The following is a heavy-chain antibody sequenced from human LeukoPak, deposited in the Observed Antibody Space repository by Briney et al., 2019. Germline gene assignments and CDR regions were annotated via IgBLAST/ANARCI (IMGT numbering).Heavy chain of an antibody. CDR2: IYTRGST. J-gene: IGHJ5*02. Sequence: PSESLSLTCTVSVGSISSGSYYWSWIRLPAGKGLEWLRRIYTRGSTTSNTSLKSRVTISVDTSKNQFSMKLSSVTAADTAVYYCAREYCSGGSCYGPPRFNWFDPWGQGTLVTVSS. CDR1: VGSISSGSYY. D-gene: IGHD2-15*01. V-gene: IGHV4-61*02. CDR3: AREYCSGGSCYGPPRFNWFDP.